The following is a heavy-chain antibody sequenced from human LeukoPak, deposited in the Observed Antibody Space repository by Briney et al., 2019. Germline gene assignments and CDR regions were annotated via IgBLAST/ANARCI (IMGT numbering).Heavy chain of an antibody. CDR3: ARDVDCSLDY. D-gene: IGHD2-15*01. Sequence: GGSLRLSCAASVVIFNNYWMAWVRQAPGEGLEWVANMKQDGSAKHYADSVKGRFTISRDNAKNSLYHQINRLRAEDTAVCYCARDVDCSLDYWGQGSLLTVSS. CDR1: VVIFNNYW. V-gene: IGHV3-7*01. J-gene: IGHJ4*02. CDR2: MKQDGSAK.